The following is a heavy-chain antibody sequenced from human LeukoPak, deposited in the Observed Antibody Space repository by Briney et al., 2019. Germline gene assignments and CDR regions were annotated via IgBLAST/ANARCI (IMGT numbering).Heavy chain of an antibody. V-gene: IGHV4-61*02. CDR3: ARDEAYCGGDCFPS. J-gene: IGHJ4*02. D-gene: IGHD2-21*01. Sequence: PSETLSLTCTVSGGSISSGSYYWSWIRQPAGKGLEWIGRIYTSGSTNYNPSLKSRVTISVDTSKNQFSLKLSSVTAADTAVYYCARDEAYCGGDCFPSWGQGTLVTVSS. CDR1: GGSISSGSYY. CDR2: IYTSGST.